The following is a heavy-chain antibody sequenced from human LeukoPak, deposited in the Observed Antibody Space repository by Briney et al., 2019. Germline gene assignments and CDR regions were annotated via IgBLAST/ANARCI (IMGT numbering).Heavy chain of an antibody. J-gene: IGHJ4*02. V-gene: IGHV4-59*01. Sequence: SETLSLTCTVSGDFITASYWSWIRQPPGKGQEWIGYVYYSGSTEYNPSLRSRVTISLEMSKHQFSLNVTSVTAADTAVYYCATNTGTVFDYWGQGALVTVSS. D-gene: IGHD7-27*01. CDR2: VYYSGST. CDR1: GDFITASY. CDR3: ATNTGTVFDY.